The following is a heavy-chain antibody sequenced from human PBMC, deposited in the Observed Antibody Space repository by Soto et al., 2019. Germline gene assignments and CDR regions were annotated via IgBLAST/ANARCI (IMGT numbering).Heavy chain of an antibody. V-gene: IGHV3-64D*08. CDR3: VKDRYYDFWSGYYVFDD. D-gene: IGHD3-3*01. CDR1: GFTFSSYA. J-gene: IGHJ4*02. CDR2: ISSNGGST. Sequence: PGGSLRLSCSASGFTFSSYAMHWVRQAPGKGLEYVSAISSNGGSTYYADSVKGRFTISRDNSKNTLYLQMSSLRAEDTAVYYCVKDRYYDFWSGYYVFDDSGQGTLVTVSS.